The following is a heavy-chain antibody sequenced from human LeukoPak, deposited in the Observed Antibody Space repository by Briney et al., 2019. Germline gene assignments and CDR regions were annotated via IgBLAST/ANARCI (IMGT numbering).Heavy chain of an antibody. CDR1: GYTFTGYY. CDR2: INPNSGGT. J-gene: IGHJ6*02. CDR3: ARGSVGYFYGGSPFYYGMDV. V-gene: IGHV1-2*02. D-gene: IGHD3-10*01. Sequence: ASVKVSCKASGYTFTGYYMHWVRQAPGQGLEWMGWINPNSGGTNYAQKFQGRVTMTRDTSISTAYMELSRLRSDDTAVYYCARGSVGYFYGGSPFYYGMDVWGQGTTVTVPS.